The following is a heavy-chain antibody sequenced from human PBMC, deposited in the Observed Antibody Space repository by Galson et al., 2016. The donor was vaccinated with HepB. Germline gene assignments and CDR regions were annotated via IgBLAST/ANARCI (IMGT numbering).Heavy chain of an antibody. V-gene: IGHV1-69*13. CDR1: GGTFRSDA. CDR3: AIGGYCSDGRCLPNWFDP. Sequence: SVKVSCKASGGTFRSDAISWVRQAPGQGLEWMGGILPIFGSANYAQKFQGRVTITADESTSTVYMELSSLRSKDTAVYYCAIGGYCSDGRCLPNWFDPWGPGTPVAVSS. CDR2: ILPIFGSA. D-gene: IGHD2-15*01. J-gene: IGHJ5*02.